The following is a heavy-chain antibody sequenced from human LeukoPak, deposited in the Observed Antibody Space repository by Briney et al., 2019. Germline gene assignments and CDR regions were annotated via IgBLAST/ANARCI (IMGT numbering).Heavy chain of an antibody. CDR2: IIPIFGTA. CDR3: ATVEWDTPHAYFDY. CDR1: GGTFSSYA. Sequence: SVKVSCKASGGTFSSYAISWVRQAPGQGLEWMGRIIPIFGTANYAQKFQGRVTITTDESTSTAYMELSSLRSEDPAVYYCATVEWDTPHAYFDYWGQGTLVTVSS. D-gene: IGHD3-3*01. V-gene: IGHV1-69*05. J-gene: IGHJ4*02.